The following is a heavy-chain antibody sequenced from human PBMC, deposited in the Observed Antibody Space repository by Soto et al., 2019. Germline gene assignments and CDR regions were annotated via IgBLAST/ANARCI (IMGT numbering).Heavy chain of an antibody. Sequence: QVQLVQSGAEVKKPGASVKDSCKASGYTFTSYAMHWVRQAPGQRLEWMGWINVGNGNTKYSQKFQGRVTITRDTSASTAYMDLSSLRSEDTAVYYCARSIVVVTAADYWGQGTLVTVSS. CDR2: INVGNGNT. D-gene: IGHD2-21*02. CDR1: GYTFTSYA. V-gene: IGHV1-3*01. CDR3: ARSIVVVTAADY. J-gene: IGHJ4*02.